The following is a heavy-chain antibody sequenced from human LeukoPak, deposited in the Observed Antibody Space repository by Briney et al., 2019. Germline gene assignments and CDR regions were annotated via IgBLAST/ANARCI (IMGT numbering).Heavy chain of an antibody. D-gene: IGHD3-9*01. V-gene: IGHV3-23*01. Sequence: PGGSLRLSCAASGFTFSSYAMSWVRQAPGKGLEWVSAISGSGGSTYYADSVKGRFTISRDNAKNSLYLQMNSLRAEDMALYYCAKGPYDILTGYYFDYWGQGTLVTVSS. CDR2: ISGSGGST. J-gene: IGHJ4*02. CDR3: AKGPYDILTGYYFDY. CDR1: GFTFSSYA.